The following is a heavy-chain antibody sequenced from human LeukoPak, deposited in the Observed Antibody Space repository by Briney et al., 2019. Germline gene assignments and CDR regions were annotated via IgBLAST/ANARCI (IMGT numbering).Heavy chain of an antibody. CDR3: ARDDCSSISCYHNWIDP. V-gene: IGHV3-7*01. J-gene: IGHJ5*02. Sequence: GGSLRLSCAASGFTFSSYWMSWVRQAPGKGLEWVANIKQDGSEKYYVGSVKGRFTISRDNAKNSLYLQMNSLRAEDTAVYYCARDDCSSISCYHNWIDPWGQGTLVTVSS. CDR2: IKQDGSEK. D-gene: IGHD2-2*01. CDR1: GFTFSSYW.